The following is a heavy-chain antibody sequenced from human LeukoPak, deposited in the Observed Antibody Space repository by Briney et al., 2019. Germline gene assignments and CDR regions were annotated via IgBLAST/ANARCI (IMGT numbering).Heavy chain of an antibody. D-gene: IGHD4-23*01. CDR2: IYSSGST. CDR3: AREGPYGGGSESYS. CDR1: GGSISSYY. V-gene: IGHV4-59*06. J-gene: IGHJ4*02. Sequence: NASETLSLTCTVSGGSISSYYWSWIRQPAGKGLEWIGYIYSSGSTYYNPSLKSRITISVDTSKNQFSLKLSSVTAADTAVYYCAREGPYGGGSESYSWGQGTLLTVSS.